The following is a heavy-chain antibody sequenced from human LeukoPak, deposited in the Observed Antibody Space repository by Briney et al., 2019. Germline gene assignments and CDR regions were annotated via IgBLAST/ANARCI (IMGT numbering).Heavy chain of an antibody. J-gene: IGHJ3*02. V-gene: IGHV3-33*01. CDR2: IWYDGSNK. CDR1: GFTFITYV. D-gene: IGHD2-15*01. CDR3: ARGRRRAANTFDAFDI. Sequence: GRSLRLSCAASGFTFITYVMHWVRQAPGKGLEWVAVIWYDGSNKYYADSVKGRFTISRDNSKNALYLQMNSLRAEDTAVFYCARGRRRAANTFDAFDIWGQGTMVTVYS.